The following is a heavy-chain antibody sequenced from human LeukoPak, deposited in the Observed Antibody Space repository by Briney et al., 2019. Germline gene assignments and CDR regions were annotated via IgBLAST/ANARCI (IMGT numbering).Heavy chain of an antibody. J-gene: IGHJ4*02. V-gene: IGHV1-46*01. CDR3: ARAHSSGWYMD. CDR1: GGTFSSYA. D-gene: IGHD6-19*01. CDR2: INPSGGST. Sequence: ASVKVSCKASGGTFSSYAISWVRQAPGQGLEWMGIINPSGGSTSYAQKFQGRVTMTRDTSTSTVYMELSSLRSEDTAVYYCARAHSSGWYMDWGQGTLVTVSS.